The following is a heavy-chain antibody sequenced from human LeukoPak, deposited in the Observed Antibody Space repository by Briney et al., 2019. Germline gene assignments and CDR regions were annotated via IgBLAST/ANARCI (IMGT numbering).Heavy chain of an antibody. Sequence: GGSLRLSCAASGFTFSSYAMSWVRQAPGKGLEWVSAISGSGGSTYYADSVKGRFTISRDNSKNTLYLQMNSLRAEDTAVYYCAKDLGYDFWSGPPLDYWGQGTLVTVSS. D-gene: IGHD3-3*01. V-gene: IGHV3-23*01. CDR2: ISGSGGST. CDR3: AKDLGYDFWSGPPLDY. J-gene: IGHJ4*02. CDR1: GFTFSSYA.